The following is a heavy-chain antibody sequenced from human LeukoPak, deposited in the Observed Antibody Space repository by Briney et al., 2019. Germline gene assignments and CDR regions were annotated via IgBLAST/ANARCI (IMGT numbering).Heavy chain of an antibody. CDR3: ASHAYRRIGFDP. CDR2: IYYSGST. Sequence: SETLSLTCTVSGGSISSYYWSWIRQPPGKGLEWIGYIYYSGSTNYNPSLKSRVTISVDTSKNQFSLKLSSVTAADTAVYYCASHAYRRIGFDPWGQGTLVTVSS. V-gene: IGHV4-59*01. CDR1: GGSISSYY. J-gene: IGHJ5*02.